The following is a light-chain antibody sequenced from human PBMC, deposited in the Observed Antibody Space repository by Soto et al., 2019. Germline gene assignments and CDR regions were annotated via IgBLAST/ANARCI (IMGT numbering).Light chain of an antibody. J-gene: IGKJ5*01. V-gene: IGKV3-20*01. CDR1: QSVSKN. CDR3: QQFDDSVT. Sequence: EIVLTQSPATLSLSPGERATLSCRASQSVSKNLAWYQHKPGQAPRLLIYGASSRATGIPDRFSGSGSGTDFTLTISRLEPEDSAVYYCQQFDDSVTFGQGTRLEIK. CDR2: GAS.